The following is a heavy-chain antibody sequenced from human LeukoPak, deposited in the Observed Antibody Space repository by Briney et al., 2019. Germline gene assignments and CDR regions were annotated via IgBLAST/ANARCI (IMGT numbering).Heavy chain of an antibody. J-gene: IGHJ4*02. V-gene: IGHV3-7*01. CDR3: ARLHLRGAFDY. Sequence: DSVKGRFTISRDNAANSLYLQMNSLRAEDTAVYYCARLHLRGAFDYWGQGTLVTVSS. D-gene: IGHD3-10*01.